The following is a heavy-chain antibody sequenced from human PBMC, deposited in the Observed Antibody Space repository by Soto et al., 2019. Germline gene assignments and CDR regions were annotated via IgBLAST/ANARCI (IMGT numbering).Heavy chain of an antibody. CDR3: ARGAPDYDFWSGYLPSAFDI. CDR1: GYSFTSYW. CDR2: IYPGDSDT. D-gene: IGHD3-3*01. V-gene: IGHV5-51*01. J-gene: IGHJ3*02. Sequence: GESLKISCKGSGYSFTSYWIGWVRQMPGKGLEWMGIIYPGDSDTRYSPSFQGQVTIPADKSISTAYLQWSSLKASDTAMYYCARGAPDYDFWSGYLPSAFDIWGQGTMVTVSS.